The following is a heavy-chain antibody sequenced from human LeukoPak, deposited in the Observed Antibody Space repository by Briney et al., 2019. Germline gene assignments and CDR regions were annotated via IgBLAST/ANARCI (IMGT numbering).Heavy chain of an antibody. CDR1: GFTFSSYW. CDR3: ARADRYDFWGGYSSSTPFDY. J-gene: IGHJ4*02. D-gene: IGHD3-3*01. V-gene: IGHV3-74*01. Sequence: GGSLRLSCAASGFTFSSYWMHWVRQAPGKGLVWVSRINSDGSSTSYADSVKGRFTISRDNAKNTLYLQMNSLRAEDTAVYYCARADRYDFWGGYSSSTPFDYWGQGTLVTVSS. CDR2: INSDGSST.